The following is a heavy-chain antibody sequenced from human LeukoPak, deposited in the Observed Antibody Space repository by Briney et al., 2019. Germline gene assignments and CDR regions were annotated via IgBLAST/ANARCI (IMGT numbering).Heavy chain of an antibody. CDR2: ISGYNGRT. V-gene: IGHV1-18*01. D-gene: IGHD3-22*01. CDR3: ARGSTARYYYDSSGYYRGAFDY. CDR1: GYTFTNYG. Sequence: ASVKVSCKASGYTFTNYGISWVRQAPGQGLEWMGWISGYNGRTNYAQKLQGRVTITTDTSTSPAYMKLRSLRSDDTAVYYCARGSTARYYYDSSGYYRGAFDYWGQGTLVTVSS. J-gene: IGHJ4*02.